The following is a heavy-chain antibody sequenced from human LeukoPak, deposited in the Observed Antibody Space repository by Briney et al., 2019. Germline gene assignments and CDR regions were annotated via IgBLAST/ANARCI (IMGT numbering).Heavy chain of an antibody. V-gene: IGHV1-18*01. D-gene: IGHD6-13*01. CDR2: ISAYNGNT. CDR1: GYTFTSYG. CDR3: ARASGYPPPSYGMDV. J-gene: IGHJ6*02. Sequence: ASVKVSCKASGYTFTSYGISWVRQAPGQGLEWMGWISAYNGNTNYAQKLQGRVTMTTDTSTSTAYMELRSLRSDDTAVYYCARASGYPPPSYGMDVWGQGTTVTVSS.